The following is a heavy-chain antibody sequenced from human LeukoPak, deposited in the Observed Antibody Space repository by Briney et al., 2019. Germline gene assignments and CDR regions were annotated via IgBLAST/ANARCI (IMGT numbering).Heavy chain of an antibody. D-gene: IGHD1-1*01. Sequence: ASVNVSCKASGYTFTSYCISWVRQAPGQGLEWMGWISAYNGNTNYAQKLHGRVTKTTNKSTSTGYMEMRGVRSDDTAVYFCAREAWAGTRGVDYWGQGTLVTVSS. V-gene: IGHV1-18*01. CDR2: ISAYNGNT. CDR1: GYTFTSYC. CDR3: AREAWAGTRGVDY. J-gene: IGHJ4*02.